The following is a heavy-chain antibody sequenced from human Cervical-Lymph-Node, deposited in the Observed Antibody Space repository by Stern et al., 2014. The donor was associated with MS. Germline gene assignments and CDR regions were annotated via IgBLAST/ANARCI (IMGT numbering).Heavy chain of an antibody. D-gene: IGHD5-18*01. Sequence: QVQLQESGPGLVKPSQTLSLTCTLSGGSVSSGSSYWSWIRQPAGKGLEWIGRIHPSGNAFYTPSLKSRVTISPETAKNQISLKLNSVTAADTAVYYCASGYRFFESWGQGTLVTVSS. CDR1: GGSVSSGSSY. CDR3: ASGYRFFES. CDR2: IHPSGNA. V-gene: IGHV4-61*02. J-gene: IGHJ4*02.